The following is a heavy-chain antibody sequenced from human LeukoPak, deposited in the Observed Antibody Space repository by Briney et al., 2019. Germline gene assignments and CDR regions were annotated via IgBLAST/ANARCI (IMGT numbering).Heavy chain of an antibody. CDR2: ISWNSGSI. CDR1: GFTFDDYA. CDR3: GKDNSPWFGRDAFDI. D-gene: IGHD3-10*01. V-gene: IGHV3-9*01. J-gene: IGHJ3*02. Sequence: GGSLRLSCAASGFTFDDYAMHWVRQAPGKGLEWVSGISWNSGSIGYADSVKGRFTISRDNAKNSLYLQMNRLRAEDTALYYCGKDNSPWFGRDAFDIWGQRTMVTVSS.